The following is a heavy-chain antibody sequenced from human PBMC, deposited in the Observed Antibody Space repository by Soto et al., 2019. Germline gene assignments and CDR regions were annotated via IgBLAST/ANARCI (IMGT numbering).Heavy chain of an antibody. CDR3: ATLWFGEGNY. V-gene: IGHV4-34*01. CDR1: GGSFSGYY. Sequence: PSETLSLTCAVYGGSFSGYYWTWIRQPPGTGLEWIGEINHSGGTNYNPSLKSRVTISVDTSKNQFSLKLSSVTAADTAVYYCATLWFGEGNYWGQGTLVTVSS. D-gene: IGHD3-10*01. CDR2: INHSGGT. J-gene: IGHJ4*02.